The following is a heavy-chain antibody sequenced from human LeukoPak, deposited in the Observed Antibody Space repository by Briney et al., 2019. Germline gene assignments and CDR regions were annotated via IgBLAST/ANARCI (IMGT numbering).Heavy chain of an antibody. J-gene: IGHJ4*02. Sequence: ASVKVSCKASGYTLTDYYMHWVRQAPGQGLEWMGWINPKDGGTNYAQKFRGRVTMTADKSTTTAYMDLNSLRSEDTAVYYCARESPYNSSWFDNWGQGTLVTVSS. V-gene: IGHV1-2*02. D-gene: IGHD6-13*01. CDR2: INPKDGGT. CDR3: ARESPYNSSWFDN. CDR1: GYTLTDYY.